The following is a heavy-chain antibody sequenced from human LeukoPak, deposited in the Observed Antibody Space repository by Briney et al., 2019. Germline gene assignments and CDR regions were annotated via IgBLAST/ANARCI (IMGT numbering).Heavy chain of an antibody. CDR1: GYTFTNYY. D-gene: IGHD3-3*01. V-gene: IGHV1-2*02. CDR2: INPNSGGT. CDR3: ANNFWSGYYTALGFDS. Sequence: ASVKVSCKASGYTFTNYYLHWVRQAPGQGLEWMGWINPNSGGTHYTQKFHGRVTMTRDTSISTAYMELSRLRSDDTAVYCCANNFWSGYYTALGFDSWGQGTLVTVSS. J-gene: IGHJ4*02.